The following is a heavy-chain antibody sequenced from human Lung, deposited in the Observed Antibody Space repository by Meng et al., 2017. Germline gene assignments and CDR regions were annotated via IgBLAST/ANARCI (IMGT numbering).Heavy chain of an antibody. J-gene: IGHJ4*02. CDR3: ARGPTTMAHDFDY. CDR2: INHSGST. D-gene: IGHD4-11*01. V-gene: IGHV4-34*01. CDR1: CGSFSDYY. Sequence: QVQLTHWGAGLLEPSETLSLTCVVSCGSFSDYYWSWIRQPPGKGLEWIGEINHSGSTNYNPSLESRATISVDTSQNNLSLKLSSVTAADSAVYYCARGPTTMAHDFDYWGQGTLVTVSS.